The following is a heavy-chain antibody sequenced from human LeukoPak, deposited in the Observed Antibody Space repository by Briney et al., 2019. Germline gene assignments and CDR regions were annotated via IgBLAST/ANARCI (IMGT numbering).Heavy chain of an antibody. J-gene: IGHJ4*02. D-gene: IGHD3-22*01. CDR1: GYTLTSYF. Sequence: ASVKVSCKASGYTLTSYFMHWVRQAPGQGLEWMGIISPSGGSATYAQKFQARVTLTKDTSTSTVYMELSSLRSEDTAVYYCARGSSGYYAPFDYWGQGTLVTVSS. CDR2: ISPSGGSA. CDR3: ARGSSGYYAPFDY. V-gene: IGHV1-46*01.